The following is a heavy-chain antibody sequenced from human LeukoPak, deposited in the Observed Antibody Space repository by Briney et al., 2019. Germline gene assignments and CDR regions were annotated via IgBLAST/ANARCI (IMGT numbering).Heavy chain of an antibody. D-gene: IGHD1-26*01. CDR3: ARRGYSGSYYY. CDR2: FYPGDSDT. J-gene: IGHJ4*02. Sequence: GESLKISRKGSGYSFTSYWIGLVRQMPGKGLEFMGIFYPGDSDTRYSPSFQGQVTISADKSLSPPYLQWSSLKASDPAMYYCARRGYSGSYYYWGQGTLVTVSS. CDR1: GYSFTSYW. V-gene: IGHV5-51*01.